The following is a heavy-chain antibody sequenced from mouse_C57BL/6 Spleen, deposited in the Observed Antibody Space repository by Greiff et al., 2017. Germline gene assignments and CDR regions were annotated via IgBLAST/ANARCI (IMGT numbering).Heavy chain of an antibody. CDR1: GYTFPSYW. J-gene: IGHJ3*01. Sequence: QVQLQQPGAELVKPGASVKVSCKASGYTFPSYWMHWVKQRPGQGLEWIGRIHPSDSDTNYNQKFKGTATLTVDKSSSPAYMQLSSLTSEDSEVYYCASWPTIVTAKAYWGQGTLVTVSA. D-gene: IGHD2-5*01. CDR2: IHPSDSDT. CDR3: ASWPTIVTAKAY. V-gene: IGHV1-74*01.